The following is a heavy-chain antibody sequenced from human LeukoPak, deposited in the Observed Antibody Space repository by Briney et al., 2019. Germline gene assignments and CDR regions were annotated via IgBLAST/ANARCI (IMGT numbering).Heavy chain of an antibody. CDR3: ARGTPSMKYYDSSGYNPDLYYFDY. J-gene: IGHJ4*02. Sequence: ASVKVSCKAFGYIFTNYYMHWVRQAPGQGLEWMGIINPRGGGISYTEKFQGRVTMTTDTSMSTVYMELSSLRSEDTAVYYCARGTPSMKYYDSSGYNPDLYYFDYWGQGTLVTVSS. D-gene: IGHD3-22*01. CDR1: GYIFTNYY. CDR2: INPRGGGI. V-gene: IGHV1-46*01.